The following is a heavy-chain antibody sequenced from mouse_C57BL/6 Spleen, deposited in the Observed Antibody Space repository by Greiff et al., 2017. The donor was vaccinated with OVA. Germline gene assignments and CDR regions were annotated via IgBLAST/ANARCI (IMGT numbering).Heavy chain of an antibody. CDR1: GFTFSDYG. J-gene: IGHJ4*01. V-gene: IGHV5-17*01. D-gene: IGHD1-2*01. CDR3: ARNYGRGYYAMDY. CDR2: ISSGSSTI. Sequence: EVHLVESGGGLVKPGGSLKLSCAASGFTFSDYGMHWVRQAPEKGLEWVAYISSGSSTIYYADTVKGRFTISRDNAKNTLFLQMTSLRSEDTAMYYCARNYGRGYYAMDYWGQGTSVTVSS.